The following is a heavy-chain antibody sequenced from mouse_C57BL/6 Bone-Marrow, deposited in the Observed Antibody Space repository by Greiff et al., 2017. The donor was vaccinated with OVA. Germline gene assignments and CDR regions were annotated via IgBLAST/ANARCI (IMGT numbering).Heavy chain of an antibody. CDR2: IDPHDSYT. CDR1: GYTFTSYW. V-gene: IGHV1-69*01. J-gene: IGHJ1*03. D-gene: IGHD2-4*01. CDR3: GRAWGLRKYFDV. Sequence: QVQLQQPGAELVLPGASVKLSCKASGYTFTSYWMHWVKQRPGQGLEWIGEIDPHDSYTNYNQKFKGKATLTVDKSSSTASMQLSSLTSEDSAVDYCGRAWGLRKYFDVWGTGATVTVSS.